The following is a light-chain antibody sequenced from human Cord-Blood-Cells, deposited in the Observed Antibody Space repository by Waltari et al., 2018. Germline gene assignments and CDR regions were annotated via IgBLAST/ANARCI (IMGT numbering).Light chain of an antibody. V-gene: IGLV1-40*01. CDR3: QSYDSSLSALYV. Sequence: QSVLTQPPSVSGAPGQRVTISCTWSSSNIGAGSDVHWYQQLPGTAPKLLIYGNSNRPSGVPDRFSGSKSGTSASLAITGLQAEDEADYYCQSYDSSLSALYVFGTGTKVTVL. CDR2: GNS. J-gene: IGLJ1*01. CDR1: SSNIGAGSD.